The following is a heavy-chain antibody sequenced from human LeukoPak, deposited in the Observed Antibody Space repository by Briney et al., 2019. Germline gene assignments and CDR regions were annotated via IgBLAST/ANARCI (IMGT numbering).Heavy chain of an antibody. D-gene: IGHD6-6*01. CDR1: GFTFSSYG. CDR3: AILEYSSSSRDY. Sequence: GGSLRLSCAASGFTFSSYGMHWVRQAPGKGLEWVAFIRYDGSNKYYADSVKGRFTISRDNSKNTLYLQMNSLRAEDTAVYYCAILEYSSSSRDYWGQGTLVTVSS. CDR2: IRYDGSNK. V-gene: IGHV3-30*02. J-gene: IGHJ4*02.